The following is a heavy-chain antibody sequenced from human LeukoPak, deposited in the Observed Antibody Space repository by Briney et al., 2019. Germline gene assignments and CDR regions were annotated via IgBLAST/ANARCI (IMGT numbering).Heavy chain of an antibody. V-gene: IGHV4-4*02. Sequence: SETLSLTCAVSGGSISSSNWWRWVRQPPGKGLEWIGEIYHSGSTNYNPSLKSRVTISVDKSKNQFSLKLSSVTAADTAVYYCVMVRGTPLAWFDPWGQGTLVTVSS. CDR3: VMVRGTPLAWFDP. D-gene: IGHD3-10*01. J-gene: IGHJ5*02. CDR1: GGSISSSNW. CDR2: IYHSGST.